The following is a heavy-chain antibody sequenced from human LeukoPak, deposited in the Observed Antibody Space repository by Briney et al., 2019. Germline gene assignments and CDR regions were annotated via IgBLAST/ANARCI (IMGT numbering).Heavy chain of an antibody. D-gene: IGHD3-22*01. Sequence: GESLRVSCAASLFTFSRYSSNWVRQAPGKGLERVSSINIISSYVYYADSVKGRFTISRDNAKNSLCPQMNSLRGEDTAVYYCARLRRNSDSGGYYYYYDYWGQGTLVTVSS. CDR3: ARLRRNSDSGGYYYYYDY. CDR2: INIISSYV. CDR1: LFTFSRYS. J-gene: IGHJ4*02. V-gene: IGHV3-21*01.